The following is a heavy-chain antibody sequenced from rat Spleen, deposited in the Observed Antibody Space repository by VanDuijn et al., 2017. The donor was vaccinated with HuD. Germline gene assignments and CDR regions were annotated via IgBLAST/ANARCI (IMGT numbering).Heavy chain of an antibody. CDR1: GFTFSDYN. D-gene: IGHD1-9*01. CDR2: ISYDGSST. J-gene: IGHJ2*01. V-gene: IGHV5-7*01. CDR3: ARTYYGYTS. Sequence: EVQPVESGGGLVQPGRSLKLSCAASGFTFSDYNMAWVRQAPKKGLEWVATISYDGSSTYYRDSVKGRFTISRDNAKSTLYLQMDSLRSEDTATYYCARTYYGYTSWGQGVMVTVSS.